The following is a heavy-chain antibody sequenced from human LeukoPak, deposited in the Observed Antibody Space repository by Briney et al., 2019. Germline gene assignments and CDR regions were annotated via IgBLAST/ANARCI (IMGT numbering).Heavy chain of an antibody. CDR2: IIPIFGKA. CDR1: GGTFSSYS. J-gene: IGHJ5*02. Sequence: GASVKVSCKASGGTFSSYSISWVRQAPGQGREWMGGIIPIFGKANYAQQFQGRVTITADESTSTAYLELSSLRSEDTAVYYCARGGWATWFDPWGQGTLVTVSS. CDR3: ARGGWATWFDP. D-gene: IGHD1-26*01. V-gene: IGHV1-69*13.